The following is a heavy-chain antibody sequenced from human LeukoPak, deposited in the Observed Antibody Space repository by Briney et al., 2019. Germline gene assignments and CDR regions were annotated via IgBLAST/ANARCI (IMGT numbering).Heavy chain of an antibody. Sequence: ASVKVSCKPSGYTFTGYYMHWVRQAPGRGLEWMGWINPNSGGTNYAQKFQGRVTMTRDTSISTAYMELSRLRSDDTAVYYCASSSLYCSGGSCHPWAFDIWGQGTMVTVSS. CDR2: INPNSGGT. CDR3: ASSSLYCSGGSCHPWAFDI. CDR1: GYTFTGYY. J-gene: IGHJ3*02. V-gene: IGHV1-2*02. D-gene: IGHD2-15*01.